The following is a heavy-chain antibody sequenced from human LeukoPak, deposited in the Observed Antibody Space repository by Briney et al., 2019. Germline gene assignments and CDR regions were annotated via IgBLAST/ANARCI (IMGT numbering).Heavy chain of an antibody. J-gene: IGHJ6*04. CDR3: ARDRNQLGV. D-gene: IGHD1-14*01. CDR2: INSDGSTT. V-gene: IGHV3-74*01. CDR1: GFTFSSYW. Sequence: GGSLRLSCAPSGFTFSSYWMHWVRHAPGKGLVWVSRINSDGSTTNYADSVKGRFTISRDNAKNTLYLQMNSLRAEDTAVYYCARDRNQLGVWGKGTTVTVSS.